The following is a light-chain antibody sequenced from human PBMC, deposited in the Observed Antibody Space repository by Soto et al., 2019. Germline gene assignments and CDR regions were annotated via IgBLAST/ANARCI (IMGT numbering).Light chain of an antibody. J-gene: IGKJ4*01. CDR3: QQATTFPLS. V-gene: IGKV3-11*01. CDR2: DAS. CDR1: QSVSSY. Sequence: EFVLTRSPATRSLSPGERATLSGRASQSVSSYLAWYRQKPGQAPRLLTYDASNRAAGIPARFSGSESGTDFTLTISSVQPEDFATYYCQQATTFPLSFGGGTKVDIK.